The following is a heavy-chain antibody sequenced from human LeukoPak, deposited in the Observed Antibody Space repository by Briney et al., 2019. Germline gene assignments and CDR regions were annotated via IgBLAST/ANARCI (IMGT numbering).Heavy chain of an antibody. CDR1: GYTFTSYG. V-gene: IGHV1-18*01. J-gene: IGHJ3*02. D-gene: IGHD6-19*01. CDR3: ARGIAVAGPHAFDI. CDR2: ISAYNGNT. Sequence: ASVKVSCKASGYTFTSYGISWVRQAPGQGLEWMGWISAYNGNTNYAQKLQGRVTMTTDTSTSTACMELRSLRSDDTAVYYCARGIAVAGPHAFDIWGQGTMVTVSS.